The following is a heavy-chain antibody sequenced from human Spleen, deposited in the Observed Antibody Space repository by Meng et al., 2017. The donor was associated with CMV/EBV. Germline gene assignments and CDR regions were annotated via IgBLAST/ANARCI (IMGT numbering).Heavy chain of an antibody. CDR2: IYYNGIT. V-gene: IGHV4-59*01. J-gene: IGHJ3*02. CDR1: GGSINTYY. Sequence: SETLSLTCTVSGGSINTYYWSWIRQSPGKGPEWIGFIYYNGITNYNPPLKTRVIISLDTSKNQFSLKLSSVTAADTAVYYCARDELNEPQVFDIWGQGTMVTVS. D-gene: IGHD3-10*01. CDR3: ARDELNEPQVFDI.